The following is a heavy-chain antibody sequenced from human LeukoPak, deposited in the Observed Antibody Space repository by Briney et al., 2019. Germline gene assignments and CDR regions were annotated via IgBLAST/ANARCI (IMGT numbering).Heavy chain of an antibody. CDR2: IYYSGST. CDR1: GGSISSSSYY. Sequence: PSETLSLTCTVSGGSISSSSYYWGWIRQPPGKGLEWIGSIYYSGSTYYNPSHKSRVTISVDTSKNQFSLKLSSVTAADTAVYYCVRRIRLSAFDIWGQGTMVTVSS. CDR3: VRRIRLSAFDI. V-gene: IGHV4-39*01. D-gene: IGHD6-19*01. J-gene: IGHJ3*02.